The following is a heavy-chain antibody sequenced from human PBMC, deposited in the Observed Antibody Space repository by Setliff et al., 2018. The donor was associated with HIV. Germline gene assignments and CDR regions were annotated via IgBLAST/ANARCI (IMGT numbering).Heavy chain of an antibody. J-gene: IGHJ4*02. D-gene: IGHD2-2*02. CDR1: GFTLSSNW. CDR3: TTDACNSTSCYTGDLDY. V-gene: IGHV3-74*01. Sequence: PGGSLRLSCAGSGFTLSSNWMHWVRQAPGEGLVWVSRINEDGKTTNYADSVKGRLTISRDNSQNALYLHMNSLRAEDTAVYYCTTDACNSTSCYTGDLDYWGQGTLVTVSS. CDR2: INEDGKTT.